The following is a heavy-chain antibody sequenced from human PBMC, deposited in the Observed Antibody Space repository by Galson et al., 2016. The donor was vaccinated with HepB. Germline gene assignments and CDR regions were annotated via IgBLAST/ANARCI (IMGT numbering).Heavy chain of an antibody. V-gene: IGHV3-74*01. CDR3: VKVWWGSRTFDI. D-gene: IGHD1-26*01. Sequence: SLRLSCAASGFTFSNYWMHWVRRAPGKGLMWVSRIKSDGSIINYADSVKGRFTISRDNSKNTLHLQMNSLRAEDTAVYFCVKVWWGSRTFDIWGQGTMVTVSA. J-gene: IGHJ3*02. CDR1: GFTFSNYW. CDR2: IKSDGSII.